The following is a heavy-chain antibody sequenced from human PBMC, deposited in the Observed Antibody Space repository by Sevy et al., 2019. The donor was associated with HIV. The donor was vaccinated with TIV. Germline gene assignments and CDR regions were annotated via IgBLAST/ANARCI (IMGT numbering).Heavy chain of an antibody. J-gene: IGHJ3*02. CDR3: ARDRQRAGFDAFDI. CDR2: INPNSGGT. CDR1: GYTFTGYY. V-gene: IGHV1-2*02. D-gene: IGHD5-18*01. Sequence: ASVKVSCKASGYTFTGYYMHWVRQAPGQGLEWMGWINPNSGGTNYAQKFQGRVTMTRDTSISTAYMELSRLRSDDTAVYYCARDRQRAGFDAFDIWGQGTMVTVSS.